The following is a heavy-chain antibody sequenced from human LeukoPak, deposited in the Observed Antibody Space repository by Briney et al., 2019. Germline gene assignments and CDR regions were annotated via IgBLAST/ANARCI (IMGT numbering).Heavy chain of an antibody. CDR3: VRDFRSADY. Sequence: GGSLRLSCAASGFTFSSYAMSWIRQAPGKGPMWVSRICPDGTGISYADSVKARFTTSRDNAKNTVYLQMNGLREEDTAVYYCVRDFRSADYWGQGTLVTVSS. J-gene: IGHJ4*02. V-gene: IGHV3-74*01. CDR2: ICPDGTGI. CDR1: GFTFSSYA.